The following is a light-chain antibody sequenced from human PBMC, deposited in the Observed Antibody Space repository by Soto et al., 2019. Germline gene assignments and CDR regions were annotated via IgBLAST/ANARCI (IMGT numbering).Light chain of an antibody. J-gene: IGKJ5*01. V-gene: IGKV1-33*01. CDR3: QQYDNPSIT. CDR2: DAS. Sequence: DIQMTQSPSSLSASVGDRVTITCQASQDISNYLNWYQQKPGKAPKLLNYDASNLETGVPSRFSGSGSGTDFTFTISSLQPEDIATYYCQQYDNPSITFGQGKRLEIK. CDR1: QDISNY.